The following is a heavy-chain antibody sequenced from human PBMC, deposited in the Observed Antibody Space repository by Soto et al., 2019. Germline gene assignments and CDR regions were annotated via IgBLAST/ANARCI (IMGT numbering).Heavy chain of an antibody. Sequence: SETLSLTCAVSGGSISSGGYSWSWIRQPPGKGLEWIGYIYHSGSTYYNPSLKSRVTISVDRSKNQFSLKLSSVTAADTAVYYCASGLTMVRGVSEDGMDVWGQGTTVTVSS. J-gene: IGHJ6*02. D-gene: IGHD3-10*01. CDR2: IYHSGST. CDR3: ASGLTMVRGVSEDGMDV. CDR1: GGSISSGGYS. V-gene: IGHV4-30-2*01.